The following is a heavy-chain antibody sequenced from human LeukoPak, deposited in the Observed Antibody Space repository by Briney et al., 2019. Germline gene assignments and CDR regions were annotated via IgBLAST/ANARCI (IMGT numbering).Heavy chain of an antibody. D-gene: IGHD2-2*01. CDR2: INQDGGEI. CDR3: AKGGRFQLLFLDY. CDR1: GFTFSSSW. J-gene: IGHJ4*02. V-gene: IGHV3-7*03. Sequence: GGSLRLSCAASGFTFSSSWMTWVRQAPGKGLEWVASINQDGGEIHYVDSVKGRFTISRDNSKNTLYLQMNSLRAEDTAVYFCAKGGRFQLLFLDYWGQGILVTVSS.